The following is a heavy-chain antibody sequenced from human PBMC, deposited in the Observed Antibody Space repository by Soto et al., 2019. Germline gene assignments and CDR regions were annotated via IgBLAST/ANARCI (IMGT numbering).Heavy chain of an antibody. J-gene: IGHJ4*02. CDR2: ISGSGGST. Sequence: GGSLRLSCAASGFTFSSYAMSWVRQAPGKGLEWVSAISGSGGSTYYADSVKGRFTISRDNSKNTLYLQMNSLRAEDTAVYYCAKTYYDILTGYSNQPNYFDYWGQGTLVTVSS. CDR1: GFTFSSYA. D-gene: IGHD3-9*01. V-gene: IGHV3-23*01. CDR3: AKTYYDILTGYSNQPNYFDY.